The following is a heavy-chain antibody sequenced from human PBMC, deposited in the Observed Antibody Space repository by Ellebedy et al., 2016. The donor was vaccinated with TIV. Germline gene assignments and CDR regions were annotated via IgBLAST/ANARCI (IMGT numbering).Heavy chain of an antibody. Sequence: GGSLRLXCAASGFTFDDYAMHWVRQAPGKGLEWVSGISWNSGSIGYADSVKGRFTISRDNAKNSLYLQMNSLRAEDTALYYCAKDAQRWELLDVDYWGQGTLVTVSS. CDR1: GFTFDDYA. J-gene: IGHJ4*02. D-gene: IGHD1-26*01. V-gene: IGHV3-9*01. CDR3: AKDAQRWELLDVDY. CDR2: ISWNSGSI.